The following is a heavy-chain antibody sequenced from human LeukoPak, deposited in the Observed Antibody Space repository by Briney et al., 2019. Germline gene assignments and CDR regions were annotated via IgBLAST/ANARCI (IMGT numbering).Heavy chain of an antibody. V-gene: IGHV1-2*02. CDR1: GYTFTGYY. Sequence: ASVKVSCKASGYTFTGYYMHWVRQAPGQGLEWMGWINPNSGGTNYAQKFQGRVTMTRDTSISTAYMELSGLRSDDTAVYYCARDSSSWYGGWFDPWGQGTLVTVSS. J-gene: IGHJ5*02. D-gene: IGHD6-13*01. CDR2: INPNSGGT. CDR3: ARDSSSWYGGWFDP.